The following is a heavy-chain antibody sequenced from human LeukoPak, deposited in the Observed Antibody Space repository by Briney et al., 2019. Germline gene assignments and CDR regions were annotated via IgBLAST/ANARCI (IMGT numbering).Heavy chain of an antibody. Sequence: PGGSLRLSCAASGFTFSSYTMNWVRQAPGKGLEWVSSISSSSSYIYYADSVKGRFTISRDNAKNSLYLQMNSLRAEDTAVYYCAKASWIQLWNFDYWGQGTLVTVSS. D-gene: IGHD5-18*01. CDR1: GFTFSSYT. V-gene: IGHV3-21*01. J-gene: IGHJ4*02. CDR3: AKASWIQLWNFDY. CDR2: ISSSSSYI.